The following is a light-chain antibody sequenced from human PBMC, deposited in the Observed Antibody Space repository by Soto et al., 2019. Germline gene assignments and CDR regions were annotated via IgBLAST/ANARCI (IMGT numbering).Light chain of an antibody. CDR3: LSHTSSNTRV. Sequence: QSVLTQPASVSGSPGQSITISCTGTRSDVGGYNSVCWHQQHPGKAPKLIIFEVSNRPSGVSNRFSGSKSGNTASLTISGLQAEDEGDYYCLSHTSSNTRVFGTGTQLTVL. V-gene: IGLV2-14*01. CDR2: EVS. J-gene: IGLJ1*01. CDR1: RSDVGGYNS.